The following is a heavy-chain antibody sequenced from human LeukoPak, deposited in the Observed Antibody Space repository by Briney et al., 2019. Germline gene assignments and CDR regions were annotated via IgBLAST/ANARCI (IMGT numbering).Heavy chain of an antibody. V-gene: IGHV3-30*02. D-gene: IGHD2-15*01. CDR2: IRYDGSNK. CDR1: GFTFSDYW. Sequence: GGSLRLSCAASGFTFSDYWMSWVRQAPGKGLEWVAFIRYDGSNKYYADSVKGRFTISRDNSKNTLYLQMNSLRAEDTAVYYCAKEPHPLGYCSGGSCRVDAFDIWGQGTMVTVSS. J-gene: IGHJ3*02. CDR3: AKEPHPLGYCSGGSCRVDAFDI.